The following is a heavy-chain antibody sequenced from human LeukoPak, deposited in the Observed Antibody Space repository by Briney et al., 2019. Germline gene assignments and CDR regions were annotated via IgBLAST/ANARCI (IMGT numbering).Heavy chain of an antibody. CDR2: ISSSGSTI. V-gene: IGHV3-48*03. CDR1: GFTFSSYE. CDR3: ARVGDILTGPPDY. J-gene: IGHJ4*02. Sequence: GGSLRLSCAASGFTFSSYEMNWVRQAPGKGLEWVSYISSSGSTIYYADSVKGRFTLPRDNAKNSLYLQMNSLRAEDTAVYYCARVGDILTGPPDYWGQGTLVTVSS. D-gene: IGHD3-9*01.